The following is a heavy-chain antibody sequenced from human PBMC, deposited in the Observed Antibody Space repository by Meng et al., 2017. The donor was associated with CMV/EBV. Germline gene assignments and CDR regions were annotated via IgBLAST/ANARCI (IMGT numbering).Heavy chain of an antibody. CDR2: IIPIFGTA. D-gene: IGHD3-22*01. Sequence: SVKVSCKASGGTFSSYAISWVRQAPRQGLEWMGGIIPIFGTANYAQKFQGRVTITTDESTSTAYMELSSLRSEDTAVYYCARNYYDSSGPTTMNTGFDYWGQGTLVTVSS. V-gene: IGHV1-69*05. CDR3: ARNYYDSSGPTTMNTGFDY. J-gene: IGHJ4*02. CDR1: GGTFSSYA.